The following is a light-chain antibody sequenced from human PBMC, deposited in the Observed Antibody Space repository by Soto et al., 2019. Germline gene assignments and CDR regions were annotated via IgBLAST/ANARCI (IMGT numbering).Light chain of an antibody. CDR1: QSISSY. V-gene: IGKV1-39*01. Sequence: DIQMTQSPSSLSASVGDRVTITCRASQSISSYLNWYQQKPGKAPKLLIYAASSLQSGVPSRFSGSGSGTDVTLTISSLQPEDFATYYGQQSYSTPPYTFGQGTKLESK. J-gene: IGKJ2*01. CDR2: AAS. CDR3: QQSYSTPPYT.